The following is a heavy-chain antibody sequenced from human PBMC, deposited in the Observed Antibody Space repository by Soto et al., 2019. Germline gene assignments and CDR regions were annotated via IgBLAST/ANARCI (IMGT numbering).Heavy chain of an antibody. CDR2: IWYDGSNK. V-gene: IGHV3-33*01. J-gene: IGHJ5*02. Sequence: QVQLVESGGGVVQPGRSLRLSCAASGFTFSSYGMHWVRQAPGKGLEWVAVIWYDGSNKYYADSVKGRFTISRDNSKNTLYLQMNSLRAEDTAVYYCARGLIAVAGRVYNWFDPWGQGTLVTVSS. CDR3: ARGLIAVAGRVYNWFDP. D-gene: IGHD6-19*01. CDR1: GFTFSSYG.